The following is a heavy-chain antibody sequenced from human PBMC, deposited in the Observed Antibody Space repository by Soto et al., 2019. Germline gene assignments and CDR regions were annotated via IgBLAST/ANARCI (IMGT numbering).Heavy chain of an antibody. CDR2: INHSGST. D-gene: IGHD3-10*01. CDR3: ARRRYYYGSEDDY. Sequence: QVQLQQWGAGLLKPSETLSLTCAVYGGSFSGYYWSWIRQPPGKGLECIGEINHSGSTNYNPSLKSRVTISVDTSKNQFSLKLSSVTAADTAVYYCARRRYYYGSEDDYWGQGTLVTVSS. V-gene: IGHV4-34*01. J-gene: IGHJ4*02. CDR1: GGSFSGYY.